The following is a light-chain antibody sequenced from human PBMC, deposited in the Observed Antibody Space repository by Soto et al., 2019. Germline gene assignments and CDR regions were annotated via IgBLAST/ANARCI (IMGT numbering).Light chain of an antibody. Sequence: IVMTQSPATLSVSPGERATLSCRASQYVNIYLAWYQQKPGQAPRLLIYDASNRATGVPARFSGSGSGTDFTLTISSLESEDFAVYYCQQRANWPLTFGGGTKVDIK. J-gene: IGKJ4*01. CDR3: QQRANWPLT. CDR1: QYVNIY. V-gene: IGKV3-11*01. CDR2: DAS.